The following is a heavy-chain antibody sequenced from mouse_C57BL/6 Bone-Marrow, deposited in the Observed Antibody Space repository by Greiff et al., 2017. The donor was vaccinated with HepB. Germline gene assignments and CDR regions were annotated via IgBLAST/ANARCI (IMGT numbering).Heavy chain of an antibody. Sequence: EVQLQQSGPELVKPGASVKISCKASGYTFTDYYMNWVKQSHGKSLEWIGDINPNNGGTSYNQKFKGKATLTVDKSSSTAYMELRSLTSEVSAVYYCAYDGYYVFAYWGQGTLVTVSA. CDR3: AYDGYYVFAY. J-gene: IGHJ3*01. V-gene: IGHV1-26*01. CDR1: GYTFTDYY. CDR2: INPNNGGT. D-gene: IGHD2-3*01.